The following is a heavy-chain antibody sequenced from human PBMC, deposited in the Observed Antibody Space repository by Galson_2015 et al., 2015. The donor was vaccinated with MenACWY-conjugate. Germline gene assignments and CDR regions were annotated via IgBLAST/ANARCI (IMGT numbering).Heavy chain of an antibody. J-gene: IGHJ5*02. V-gene: IGHV3-30*18. CDR2: MSYDGSNR. D-gene: IGHD2/OR15-2a*01. CDR3: AKSRGDSTRWTTNCDP. CDR1: GFTFSIFA. Sequence: SLRLSCAASGFTFSIFAMHWVRQAPGKGLEWVAVMSYDGSNRYYGDSVKGRFTIARDNSKNTLYLQMNSLRAEDTAVYYCAKSRGDSTRWTTNCDPWGQGTLVTVSS.